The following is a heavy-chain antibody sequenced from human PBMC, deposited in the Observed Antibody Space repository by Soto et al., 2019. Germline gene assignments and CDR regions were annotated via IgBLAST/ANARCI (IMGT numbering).Heavy chain of an antibody. CDR3: ARESGDYDFWSGYYIASDY. Sequence: EVQLVESGGGLVQPGGSLRLSCAASGFTFSSYWMSWVRQAPGKGLEWVANIKQDGSEKYYVDSVKGRFTISRDNAKNSLYLQMNSLRAEDTAVYYCARESGDYDFWSGYYIASDYWGQGTLDTVSS. CDR2: IKQDGSEK. CDR1: GFTFSSYW. D-gene: IGHD3-3*01. J-gene: IGHJ4*02. V-gene: IGHV3-7*01.